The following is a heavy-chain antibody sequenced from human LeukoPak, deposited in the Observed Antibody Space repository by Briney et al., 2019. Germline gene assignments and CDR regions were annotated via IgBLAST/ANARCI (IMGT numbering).Heavy chain of an antibody. Sequence: PSETLSLTCTVSGGSISSYYWSWIRQPPGKGLEWIGYIYYSGSTNYKPTLRSRVTISVDTSKSQFSLRLYSVTAADTAVYYCARGASTSPYYYGMDIWGQGTTVTVSS. CDR3: ARGASTSPYYYGMDI. J-gene: IGHJ6*02. CDR2: IYYSGST. V-gene: IGHV4-59*01. D-gene: IGHD6-6*01. CDR1: GGSISSYY.